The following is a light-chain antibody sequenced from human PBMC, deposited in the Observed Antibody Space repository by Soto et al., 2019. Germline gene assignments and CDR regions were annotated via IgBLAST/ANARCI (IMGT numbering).Light chain of an antibody. CDR2: GAS. Sequence: EIVMTQPPATLSVSPGERATLSCRASQSVSSNLAWYQQRPGQAPRLLIYGASTRATGIPGRFSGSGSGTEFTLTISSLQSEDFAVYYCQQYNNWPQTCGQGTKGDIK. J-gene: IGKJ1*01. CDR3: QQYNNWPQT. CDR1: QSVSSN. V-gene: IGKV3-15*01.